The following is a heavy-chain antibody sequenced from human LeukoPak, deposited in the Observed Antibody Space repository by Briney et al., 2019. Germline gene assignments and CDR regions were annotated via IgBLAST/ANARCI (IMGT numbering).Heavy chain of an antibody. Sequence: PSETLSLTCTVSGGSISSYYWSWIRQPPGKGLEWIGYIYYSGSTNYNPSLKSRVTISVDTSKNQFSLKLSSVTAADTALYYCARVGGYYENWFDPWGQGTLVTVSS. CDR2: IYYSGST. J-gene: IGHJ5*02. CDR1: GGSISSYY. CDR3: ARVGGYYENWFDP. D-gene: IGHD3-22*01. V-gene: IGHV4-59*01.